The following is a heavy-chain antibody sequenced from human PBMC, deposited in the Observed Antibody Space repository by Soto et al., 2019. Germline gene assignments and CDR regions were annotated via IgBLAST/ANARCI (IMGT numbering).Heavy chain of an antibody. V-gene: IGHV4-31*03. CDR3: ARATGTLRSRNCDY. CDR2: IYHTGST. D-gene: IGHD1-1*01. CDR1: GGSISTAGHY. J-gene: IGHJ4*02. Sequence: SETLSLTCSVSGGSISTAGHYWTWIRQPPGKGLEWIGSIYHTGSTYYSKSLRSRLTMSVDTSKSQFSLRLSSVTAADTAVYYCARATGTLRSRNCDYWGQGSLVTVSS.